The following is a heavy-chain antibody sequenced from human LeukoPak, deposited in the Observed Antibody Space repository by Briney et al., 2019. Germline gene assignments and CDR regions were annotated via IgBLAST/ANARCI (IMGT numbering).Heavy chain of an antibody. CDR3: ASLGGLLGITMVRGVIFNDAFDI. Sequence: VASVKVSCKASGYTFTGYYMHWVRQAPGQGLEWMGWINPNSGGTNYAQKFQGRVTMTRDTSISTAYMELSRLRSDDTAVYYCASLGGLLGITMVRGVIFNDAFDIWGQGTMVTVSS. V-gene: IGHV1-2*02. D-gene: IGHD3-10*01. CDR2: INPNSGGT. J-gene: IGHJ3*02. CDR1: GYTFTGYY.